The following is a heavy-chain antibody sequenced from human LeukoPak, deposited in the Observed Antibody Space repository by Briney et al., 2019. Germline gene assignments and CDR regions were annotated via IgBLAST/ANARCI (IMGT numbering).Heavy chain of an antibody. D-gene: IGHD3-22*01. V-gene: IGHV4-34*01. J-gene: IGHJ5*02. CDR2: IYYSGST. CDR3: ARRAYYYDSSGYSNWFDP. Sequence: SETLSLTRAVYGGSFSGYYWSWIRQPPGKGLEWIGSIYYSGSTYYNPSLKSRVTISVDTSKNQFSLKLSSVTAADTAVYYCARRAYYYDSSGYSNWFDPWGQGTLVTVSS. CDR1: GGSFSGYY.